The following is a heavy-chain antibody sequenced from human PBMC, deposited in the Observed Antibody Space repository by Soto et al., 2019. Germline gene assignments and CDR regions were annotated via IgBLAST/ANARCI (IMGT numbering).Heavy chain of an antibody. Sequence: EVRLVESGGGLVQPGGSLRLSCAASAFTFRSYWMTWVRQAPGKGLVWVANIKQDGSEKYYVDSVKGRFTISIDNAKNSLYLQMNSLRAEDTAVYYCARDLFEAARRGEYAFDIWGQGTMGTVSS. CDR3: ARDLFEAARRGEYAFDI. D-gene: IGHD6-6*01. V-gene: IGHV3-7*03. CDR2: IKQDGSEK. CDR1: AFTFRSYW. J-gene: IGHJ3*02.